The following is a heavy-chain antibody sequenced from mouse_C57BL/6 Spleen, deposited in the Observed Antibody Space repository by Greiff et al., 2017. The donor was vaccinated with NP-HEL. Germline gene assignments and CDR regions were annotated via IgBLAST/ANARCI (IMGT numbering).Heavy chain of an antibody. CDR3: AYLTSWFAY. J-gene: IGHJ3*01. CDR1: GYTFTSYW. Sequence: VQLQQPGAELVMPGASVKLSCKASGYTFTSYWMHWVKQRPGQGLEWIGEIDPSDSYTNYNQKFKGKSTLTVDKSSSTAYMQLSSLTSEDSAVYYCAYLTSWFAYWGQGTLVTVSA. CDR2: IDPSDSYT. V-gene: IGHV1-69*01. D-gene: IGHD4-1*01.